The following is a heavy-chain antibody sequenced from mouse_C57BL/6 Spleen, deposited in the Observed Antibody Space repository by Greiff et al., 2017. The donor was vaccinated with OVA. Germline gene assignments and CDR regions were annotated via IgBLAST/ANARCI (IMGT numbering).Heavy chain of an antibody. V-gene: IGHV1-26*01. CDR3: ARWVYYDYDVGDY. CDR1: GYTFTDYY. CDR2: INPNNGGT. J-gene: IGHJ2*01. D-gene: IGHD2-4*01. Sequence: EVQLQQSGPELVKPGASVKISCKASGYTFTDYYMNWVKQSHGKSLEWIGDINPNNGGTSYNQKFKGKATLTVDKSSSTAYMELRSLTSEDSAVYYCARWVYYDYDVGDYWGQGTTLTVSS.